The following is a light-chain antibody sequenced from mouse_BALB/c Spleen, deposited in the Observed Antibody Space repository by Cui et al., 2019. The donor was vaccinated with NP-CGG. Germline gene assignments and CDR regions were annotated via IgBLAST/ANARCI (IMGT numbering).Light chain of an antibody. Sequence: HVVVPLQSPLTTSPGETVTLTCRSSTGAVTSSNYTNWVQEKPDHLFTGLIGGTNNRAPGVPARFSGSLIGDKAALTITGAQTEDEAIYFCALWYSNHWVFGGGTKLTVL. CDR1: TGAVTSSNY. CDR2: GTN. J-gene: IGLJ1*01. V-gene: IGLV1*01. CDR3: ALWYSNHWV.